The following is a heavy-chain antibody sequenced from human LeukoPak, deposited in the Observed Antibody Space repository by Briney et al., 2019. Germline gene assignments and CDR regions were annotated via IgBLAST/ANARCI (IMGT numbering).Heavy chain of an antibody. Sequence: PGGSLRLSCAASGFTFSSYAMSWVRQAPGKGLEWVSVIYSGGSTYYADSVKGRFTISRNNSKNTLYLQMNSLRAEDTAVYYCARARATLYYYYMDVWGKGTTVTVSS. CDR3: ARARATLYYYYMDV. CDR2: IYSGGST. J-gene: IGHJ6*03. V-gene: IGHV3-53*01. CDR1: GFTFSSYA. D-gene: IGHD5-12*01.